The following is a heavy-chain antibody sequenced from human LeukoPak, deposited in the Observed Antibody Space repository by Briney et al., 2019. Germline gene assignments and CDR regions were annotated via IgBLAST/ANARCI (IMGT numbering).Heavy chain of an antibody. CDR1: GFTFSSYA. V-gene: IGHV3-23*01. Sequence: SGGSLRLSCAASGFTFSSYAMSWVRQAPGKGLEWVSSISGSGGGTYYTDSVKGRFTISRDNSKNTLYLQMNSLRAEDTAVYYCAKEMSYDSSGYFILESAFGIWGQGTMVSVSS. CDR3: AKEMSYDSSGYFILESAFGI. J-gene: IGHJ3*02. CDR2: ISGSGGGT. D-gene: IGHD3-22*01.